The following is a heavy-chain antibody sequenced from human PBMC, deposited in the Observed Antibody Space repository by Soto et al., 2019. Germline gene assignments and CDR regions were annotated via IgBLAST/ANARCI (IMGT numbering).Heavy chain of an antibody. CDR1: GGSFSGYY. V-gene: IGHV4-34*01. CDR3: ARVLYYYGSGSYYNSYYGVDV. Sequence: SETLSLTCAVYGGSFSGYYWSWIRQPPGKGLEWIGEINHSGSTNYNPSLKSRVTISVDTSKNQFSLKLSSVTAADTTVYYCARVLYYYGSGSYYNSYYGVDVWGQGTTVTVSS. J-gene: IGHJ6*02. D-gene: IGHD3-10*01. CDR2: INHSGST.